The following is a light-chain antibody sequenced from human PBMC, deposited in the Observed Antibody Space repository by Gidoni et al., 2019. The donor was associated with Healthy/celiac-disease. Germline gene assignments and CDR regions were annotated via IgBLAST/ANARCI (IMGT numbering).Light chain of an antibody. CDR2: EDN. CDR3: QSYDSSNRGV. V-gene: IGLV6-57*02. J-gene: IGLJ3*02. CDR1: SGSIASNY. Sequence: NFMLTQPHSLSESPGKTVTISCTGSSGSIASNYVQWYQQRPGSAPTTVIYEDNQRPSGVPDRFSGSIDSSSNSASLTISGLKTEDEADYYCQSYDSSNRGVFGGGTKLTVL.